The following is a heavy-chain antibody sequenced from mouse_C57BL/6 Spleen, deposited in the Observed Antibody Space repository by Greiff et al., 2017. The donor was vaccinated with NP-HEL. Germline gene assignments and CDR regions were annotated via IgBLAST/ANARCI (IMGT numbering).Heavy chain of an antibody. CDR2: IYPRDGST. CDR1: GYTFTDHT. D-gene: IGHD1-1*01. CDR3: ARAITTVVAPYYFDD. V-gene: IGHV1-78*01. J-gene: IGHJ2*01. Sequence: QVQLQQSDAELVKPGASVKISCKVSGYTFTDHTIHWMKQRPEQGLEWIGYIYPRDGSTKYNEKFKGKATLTADKSSSTAYMQLTSLTSEDSAVYCCARAITTVVAPYYFDDWGQGTTLTVSS.